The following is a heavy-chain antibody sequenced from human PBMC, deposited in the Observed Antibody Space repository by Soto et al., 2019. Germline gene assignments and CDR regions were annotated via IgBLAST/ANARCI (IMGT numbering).Heavy chain of an antibody. CDR1: GYTFTSYG. J-gene: IGHJ4*02. D-gene: IGHD1-7*01. V-gene: IGHV1-18*04. CDR3: ASTQLELMGYYFDY. CDR2: ISAYNGNT. Sequence: GASVKVSCKASGYTFTSYGISWVRQAPGQGLEWMGWISAYNGNTNYAQKRQGRVTMTTDTSTSTAYMELRSLRSDDTAVYYCASTQLELMGYYFDYWGQGTLVTVSS.